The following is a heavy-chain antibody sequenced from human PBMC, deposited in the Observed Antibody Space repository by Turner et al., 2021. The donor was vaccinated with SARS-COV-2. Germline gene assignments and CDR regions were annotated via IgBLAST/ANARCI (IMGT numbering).Heavy chain of an antibody. Sequence: EVPLVESGGGLVPAGGFLRPSCAASWFTVRWNYMCWVRRDQGKGLEVVSVIYSSGSTYYADSGKGRFTSDKYKSKKKLYMQINSMEAEDAAVYYCEGDLNYYGMDDWGQGTMVTVSS. CDR2: IYSSGST. V-gene: IGHV3-53*04. CDR3: EGDLNYYGMDD. D-gene: IGHD3-9*01. J-gene: IGHJ6*02. CDR1: WFTVRWNY.